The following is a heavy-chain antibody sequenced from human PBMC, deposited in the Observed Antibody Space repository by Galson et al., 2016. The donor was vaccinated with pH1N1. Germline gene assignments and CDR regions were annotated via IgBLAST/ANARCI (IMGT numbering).Heavy chain of an antibody. Sequence: ETLSLTCAVSGDSITSGYYWGWIRQAPGRGLEWIGSFYDGGSTTYYKSSLKSRVAISVDTSKNQFSLRLSSMTAADTAVYYCAKMARTSGPDSEYYFDFWGQGMLVTVSS. D-gene: IGHD1-1*01. CDR1: GDSITSGYY. CDR2: FYDGGSTT. J-gene: IGHJ4*02. CDR3: AKMARTSGPDSEYYFDF. V-gene: IGHV4-38-2*01.